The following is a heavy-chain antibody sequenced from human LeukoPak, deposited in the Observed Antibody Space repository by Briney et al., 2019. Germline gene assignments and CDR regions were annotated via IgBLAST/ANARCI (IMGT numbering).Heavy chain of an antibody. CDR3: ARVADRQRITIFGVVGGSFDY. D-gene: IGHD3-3*01. CDR1: GFIVSNNY. J-gene: IGHJ4*02. V-gene: IGHV3-53*01. Sequence: GGSLRLSCAASGFIVSNNYMNWVRQAPGKGLEWVSVIHFDGTTYYADSVKGRFTISRDNAKNSLYLQMNSLRAEDTAVYYCARVADRQRITIFGVVGGSFDYWGQGTLVTVSS. CDR2: IHFDGTT.